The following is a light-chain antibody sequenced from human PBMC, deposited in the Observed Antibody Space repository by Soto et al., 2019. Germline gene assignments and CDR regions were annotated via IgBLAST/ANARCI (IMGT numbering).Light chain of an antibody. CDR3: LQRNNWPPWT. J-gene: IGKJ1*01. CDR1: QSVSSH. CDR2: DAS. Sequence: EIVLRQSPATLSLSPGEIVSLSCRASQSVSSHLSWYQQKRVQAPRLVIFDASNRAAGIPDRFSGSGSGTDFTLTISGLEPEDFALYYCLQRNNWPPWTFGQGGKV. V-gene: IGKV3-11*01.